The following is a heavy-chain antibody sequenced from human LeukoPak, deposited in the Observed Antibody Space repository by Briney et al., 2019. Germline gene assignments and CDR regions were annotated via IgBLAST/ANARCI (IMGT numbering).Heavy chain of an antibody. J-gene: IGHJ4*02. CDR1: GFTFSSYS. D-gene: IGHD4-17*01. CDR2: IYSGGST. CDR3: ARDNADYGDYALDY. V-gene: IGHV3-53*01. Sequence: GGSLRLSCAASGFTFSSYSMNWVRQAPGKGLEWVSVIYSGGSTYYADSVKGRFTISRDNSKNTLYLQMNSLRAEDTAVYYCARDNADYGDYALDYWGQGTLVTVSS.